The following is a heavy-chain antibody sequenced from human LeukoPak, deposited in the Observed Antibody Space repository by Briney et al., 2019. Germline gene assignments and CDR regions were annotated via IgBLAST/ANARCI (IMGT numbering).Heavy chain of an antibody. D-gene: IGHD6-6*01. V-gene: IGHV1-69*13. Sequence: SVKVSCKASGGTFISYAISWVRQAPGQGLEWMGGIIPIFGTANYAQKFQGRVTITADESTSTAYMELSSLRSEDTAVYYCARDGPSSSGFDYWGQGTLVTVSS. J-gene: IGHJ4*02. CDR1: GGTFISYA. CDR2: IIPIFGTA. CDR3: ARDGPSSSGFDY.